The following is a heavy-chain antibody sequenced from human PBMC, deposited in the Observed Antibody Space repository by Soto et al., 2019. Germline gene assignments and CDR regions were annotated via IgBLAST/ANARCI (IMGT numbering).Heavy chain of an antibody. CDR3: VKERVAVDGNYFDX. D-gene: IGHD6-19*01. V-gene: IGHV3-64D*06. J-gene: IGHJ4*02. Sequence: GGSLRLSFSASGFTFSSYAMHWVRQAPGKGLEYVSAISSNGGSTYYADSVKVRFTISRDNSKNTLYLQMSSLRAEDTAVYYCVKERVAVDGNYFDXWGQGTLVTVSX. CDR1: GFTFSSYA. CDR2: ISSNGGST.